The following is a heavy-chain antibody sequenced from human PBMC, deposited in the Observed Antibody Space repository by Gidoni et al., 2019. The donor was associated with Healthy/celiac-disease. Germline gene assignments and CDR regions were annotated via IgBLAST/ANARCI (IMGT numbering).Heavy chain of an antibody. V-gene: IGHV3-33*01. D-gene: IGHD6-13*01. CDR3: ARAGIAAAGNYFDY. J-gene: IGHJ4*02. Sequence: LEWVAVIWYDGSNKYYADSVKGRFTISRDKSKNTLYLQMNSLRAEDTAVYYCARAGIAAAGNYFDYWGQGTLVTVSS. CDR2: IWYDGSNK.